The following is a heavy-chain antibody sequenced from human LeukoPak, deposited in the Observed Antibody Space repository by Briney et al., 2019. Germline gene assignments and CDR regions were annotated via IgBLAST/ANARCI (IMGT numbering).Heavy chain of an antibody. CDR3: AIDEPNYAPYDFDY. CDR1: RFTFSNAW. Sequence: GGSLRLSCAASRFTFSNAWINWVRQAPGKGLEWVGRIKSKADGETTDYAAPEKGKFTISRDDSNNMVYLQMNSLKIEDTAVYYCAIDEPNYAPYDFDYWGQGTLVTVSS. J-gene: IGHJ4*02. CDR2: IKSKADGETT. D-gene: IGHD4/OR15-4a*01. V-gene: IGHV3-15*01.